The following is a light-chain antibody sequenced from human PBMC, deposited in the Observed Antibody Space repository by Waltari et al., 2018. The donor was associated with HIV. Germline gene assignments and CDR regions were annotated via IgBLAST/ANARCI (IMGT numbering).Light chain of an antibody. Sequence: QSALTQPPSASGSLGQSVTISCTGTGSDVGGYNSVSWYQQHPGKVPKLLIYDVTKRPSGVPDRFSGSKSGNTASLTVSGLQADDEADYYCSSYAGSGFQGIFGGGTKLTVL. CDR3: SSYAGSGFQGI. CDR2: DVT. V-gene: IGLV2-8*01. J-gene: IGLJ2*01. CDR1: GSDVGGYNS.